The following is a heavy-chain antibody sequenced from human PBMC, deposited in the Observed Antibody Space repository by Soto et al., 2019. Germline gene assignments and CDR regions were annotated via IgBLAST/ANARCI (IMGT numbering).Heavy chain of an antibody. CDR1: GGTFSSYA. V-gene: IGHV1-69*01. D-gene: IGHD6-19*01. J-gene: IGHJ6*02. CDR3: ARGMGKIAVAGSYFYAMDV. CDR2: IIPVFGTA. Sequence: QVQLVQSGAEVKKPGSSGKVSCTSSGGTFSSYAYSWVRQAPGQGLEWMGGIIPVFGTATYAQNFQGRLTITADESTRTAYMELSSLRSEDTAVYYCARGMGKIAVAGSYFYAMDVWGQGTTVTVSS.